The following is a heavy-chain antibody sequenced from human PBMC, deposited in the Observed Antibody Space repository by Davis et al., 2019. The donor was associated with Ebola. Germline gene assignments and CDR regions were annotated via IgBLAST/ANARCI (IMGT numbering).Heavy chain of an antibody. D-gene: IGHD2-21*02. V-gene: IGHV5-51*01. CDR3: AVTCGGDCYTFDY. CDR1: GYSFTNYW. CDR2: IFSGDSDT. J-gene: IGHJ4*02. Sequence: KVSCKGSGYSFTNYWIAWVRQMAGKGPEWMGIIFSGDSDTRYSPSFKGQVTISADKSISTAYLQWSSLKASDTAMYYCAVTCGGDCYTFDYWGQGTLVTVSS.